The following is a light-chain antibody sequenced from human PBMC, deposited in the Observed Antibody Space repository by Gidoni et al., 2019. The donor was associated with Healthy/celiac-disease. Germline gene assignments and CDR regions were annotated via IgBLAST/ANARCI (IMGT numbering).Light chain of an antibody. CDR1: QSVSSN. CDR3: QQYNNWPLYT. Sequence: EIVMTQSPATLSVSPGERATLSCRASQSVSSNLAWYQQKPGQAPRLLIYGASTRATGIPDRFSGSGSGTAFTLTISSLQSEDFAVYYCQQYNNWPLYTFGQGTELEIK. J-gene: IGKJ2*01. V-gene: IGKV3-15*01. CDR2: GAS.